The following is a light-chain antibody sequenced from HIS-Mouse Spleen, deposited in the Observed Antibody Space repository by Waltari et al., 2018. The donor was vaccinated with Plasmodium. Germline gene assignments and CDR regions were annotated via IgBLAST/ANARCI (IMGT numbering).Light chain of an antibody. J-gene: IGLJ3*02. V-gene: IGLV2-11*01. CDR1: SSDVGGYKY. Sequence: QSALTQPRSVSGSPGQSVTISCPGTSSDVGGYKYFSWYQQHPGKAPKLMIYDVSTRPSGVPDRFSGSKSGNTASLTISGLQAEDEADYYCCSYAGSYTWVFGGGTKLTVL. CDR3: CSYAGSYTWV. CDR2: DVS.